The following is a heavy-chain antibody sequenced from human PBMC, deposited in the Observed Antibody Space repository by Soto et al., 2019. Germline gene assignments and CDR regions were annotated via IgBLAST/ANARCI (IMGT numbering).Heavy chain of an antibody. V-gene: IGHV3-30*18. Sequence: GGSLRLSCAASGFTFSIYGMHWVRQAPGKGLEWVAVISYDGSNKYYADSVKGRFTISRDNSKNTLYLQMNSLRAEDTAVYYCAKDAGYDILTGYVDYWGQGTLVTVSS. CDR1: GFTFSIYG. CDR2: ISYDGSNK. D-gene: IGHD3-9*01. CDR3: AKDAGYDILTGYVDY. J-gene: IGHJ4*02.